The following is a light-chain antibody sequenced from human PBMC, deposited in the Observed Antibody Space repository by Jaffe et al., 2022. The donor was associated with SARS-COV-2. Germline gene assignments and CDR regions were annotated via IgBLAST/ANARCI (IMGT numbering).Light chain of an antibody. Sequence: EIVMTQSPATLSLSPGERATLSCRASQSVGTTLAWYQQKPGQAPRLLIYATSTRATGVPARFSGSASGTEFTLTISSLQSEDFAVYYCQQYNNWPLTFGGGTKVEIE. CDR1: QSVGTT. CDR3: QQYNNWPLT. CDR2: ATS. J-gene: IGKJ4*01. V-gene: IGKV3-15*01.